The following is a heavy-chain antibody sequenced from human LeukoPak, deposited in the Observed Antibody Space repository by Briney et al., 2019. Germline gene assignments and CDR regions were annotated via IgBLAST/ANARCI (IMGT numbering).Heavy chain of an antibody. D-gene: IGHD3-22*01. V-gene: IGHV1-69*05. CDR1: GGTFSSYA. CDR3: ARVRYYYDSSGYYYDY. Sequence: WASVKVSCKASGGTFSSYAISWVRQAPGQGLEWMGGIIPIFGTANYAQKFEGRVTITTDESTSTAYMELSSLRSEDTAVYYCARVRYYYDSSGYYYDYWGQGTLVTVSS. J-gene: IGHJ4*02. CDR2: IIPIFGTA.